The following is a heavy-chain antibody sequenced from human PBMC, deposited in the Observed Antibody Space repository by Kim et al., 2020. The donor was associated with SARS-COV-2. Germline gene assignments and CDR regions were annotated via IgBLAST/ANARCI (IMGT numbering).Heavy chain of an antibody. CDR2: INTYNGNA. D-gene: IGHD4-17*01. CDR1: GYSFTTYG. J-gene: IGHJ4*02. V-gene: IGHV1-18*01. Sequence: ASVKVSCKTSGYSFTTYGISWVRQAPGQGPEWVGWINTYNGNAKYAQNFQDRVTISSDTSTNTVYMELRRLKPDDTADYYCVRGIDGDKNPGFDYWGQGTLLTFAS. CDR3: VRGIDGDKNPGFDY.